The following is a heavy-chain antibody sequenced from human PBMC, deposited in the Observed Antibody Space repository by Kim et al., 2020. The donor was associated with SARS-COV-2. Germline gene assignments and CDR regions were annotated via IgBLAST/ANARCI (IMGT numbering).Heavy chain of an antibody. V-gene: IGHV3-21*01. Sequence: GGSLRLSCAASGFTFSSYSMNWVRQAPGKGLEWVSSISSSRYIYYADSVKGRFTISRDNAKNALYLQMNSLRAEDTAVYYCARDLGPHYEFWSGHSTQNGVGVWGPGAPVTASP. D-gene: IGHD3-3*01. CDR1: GFTFSSYS. J-gene: IGHJ6*01. CDR3: ARDLGPHYEFWSGHSTQNGVGV. CDR2: ISSSRYI.